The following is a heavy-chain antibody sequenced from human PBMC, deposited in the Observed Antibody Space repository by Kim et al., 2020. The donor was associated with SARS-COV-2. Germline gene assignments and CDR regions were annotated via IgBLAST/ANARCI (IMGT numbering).Heavy chain of an antibody. V-gene: IGHV4-61*02. D-gene: IGHD2-15*01. CDR3: ARVFGGGSASGGFDY. CDR1: GYSISSGTYY. J-gene: IGHJ4*02. CDR2: IHTTGST. Sequence: SETLSLTCTVSGYSISSGTYYWSRIRQAAGKGLEWIGRIHTTGSTKYNPSLKSRVTLLLDMSKSQFSLKVTSVTVADTAMYYCARVFGGGSASGGFDYWGQRTLGLVSS.